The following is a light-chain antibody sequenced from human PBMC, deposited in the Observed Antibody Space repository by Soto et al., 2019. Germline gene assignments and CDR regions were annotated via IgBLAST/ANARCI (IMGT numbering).Light chain of an antibody. J-gene: IGLJ2*01. V-gene: IGLV2-11*01. CDR1: SSDVGGYNY. CDR3: YSYGGSFTFVV. Sequence: QSVLTQPRSVSGSPGQSVTISCTGTSSDVGGYNYVSWYQQHPGKAPKLMIYDVNKRPSGVPDRFSGSKSGNTAFLTISGLQAEDEADYYCYSYGGSFTFVVFGGGTKVTVL. CDR2: DVN.